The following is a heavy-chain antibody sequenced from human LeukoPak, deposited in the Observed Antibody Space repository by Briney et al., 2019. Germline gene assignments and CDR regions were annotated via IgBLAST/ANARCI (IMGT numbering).Heavy chain of an antibody. CDR3: ARGRLYDALDI. D-gene: IGHD3-10*01. Sequence: SETLSLTCAVYGGSFSGYYWSWIRQPPGKGLEWIGEINHSGSTNYNPSLKSRVSISVDTSKIQFSLKLSSVTAADTAVYYCARGRLYDALDIWGQGTMVTVSS. CDR2: INHSGST. CDR1: GGSFSGYY. V-gene: IGHV4-34*01. J-gene: IGHJ3*02.